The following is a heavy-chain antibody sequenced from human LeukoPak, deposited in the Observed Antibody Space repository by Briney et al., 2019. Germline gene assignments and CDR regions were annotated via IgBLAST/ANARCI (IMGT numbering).Heavy chain of an antibody. Sequence: SETLSLTCAVYGGSFSGYYWSWIRQPPGKGLEWIGEINHSGSTNYNPSLKSRVTISVDTSKNQFSLKLSSVTAADTAVYYCARAQGSGSYSLYFDYWGQGTLVTVSS. CDR2: INHSGST. CDR3: ARAQGSGSYSLYFDY. D-gene: IGHD3-10*01. CDR1: GGSFSGYY. V-gene: IGHV4-34*01. J-gene: IGHJ4*02.